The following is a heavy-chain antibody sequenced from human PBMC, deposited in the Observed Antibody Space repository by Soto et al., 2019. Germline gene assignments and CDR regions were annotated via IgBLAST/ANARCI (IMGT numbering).Heavy chain of an antibody. D-gene: IGHD4-17*01. J-gene: IGHJ4*02. CDR3: AHIVYGDLLTDY. Sequence: SGPTLVKPTQTLTLTCTFSGFSLSPSGVGVGWIRQPPGKALEWLALIYWNDDKRYSPSLKSRLTITKDTSKNQVVLTMTNMDPVDTATYYCAHIVYGDLLTDYWGQGTLVTVSS. CDR1: GFSLSPSGVG. CDR2: IYWNDDK. V-gene: IGHV2-5*01.